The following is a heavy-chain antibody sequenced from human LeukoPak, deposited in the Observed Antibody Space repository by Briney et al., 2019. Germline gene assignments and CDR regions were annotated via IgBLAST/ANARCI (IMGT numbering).Heavy chain of an antibody. V-gene: IGHV3-7*01. CDR3: ARASLYCGGDCYPGESFDY. CDR2: IKHDGSDK. CDR1: GFTFSNYW. J-gene: IGHJ4*02. D-gene: IGHD2-21*02. Sequence: PGGSLRLSCAASGFTFSNYWMSWVRQAPGKGLEWVANIKHDGSDKYYLDSVKGRFTLSRDNAKNSLYLQMNSLRAEDTAVYYCARASLYCGGDCYPGESFDYWGQGTLVTVSS.